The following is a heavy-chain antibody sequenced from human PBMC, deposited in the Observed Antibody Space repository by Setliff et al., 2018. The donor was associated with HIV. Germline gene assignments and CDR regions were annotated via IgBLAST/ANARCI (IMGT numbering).Heavy chain of an antibody. CDR3: ARQMPIPGIAITPVDY. D-gene: IGHD5-12*01. CDR1: GASVNSGNYH. V-gene: IGHV4-61*09. Sequence: PSETLSLTCSVSGASVNSGNYHWAWIRQPAGKGLEWIGHIYTSGSPHYNPSLKSRLTISVDTSKSQFSLTLTSVTAADTAVYYCARQMPIPGIAITPVDYWGQGALVTVSS. CDR2: IYTSGSP. J-gene: IGHJ4*02.